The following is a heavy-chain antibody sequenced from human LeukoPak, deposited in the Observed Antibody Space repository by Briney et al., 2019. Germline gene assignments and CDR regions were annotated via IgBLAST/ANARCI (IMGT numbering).Heavy chain of an antibody. D-gene: IGHD3-10*01. CDR2: TYYRSKWYN. J-gene: IGHJ6*02. CDR3: ARDSSGSYYTNYYYYGMDV. CDR1: GDSVSSNSAA. Sequence: SQTLSLTCAISGDSVSSNSAAWNWIRQSPSRGLEWLGRTYYRSKWYNDYAVSVKSRITINPDTSKNQFSLQLNSVTPEDTAVYYCARDSSGSYYTNYYYYGMDVWGQGTTVTVSS. V-gene: IGHV6-1*01.